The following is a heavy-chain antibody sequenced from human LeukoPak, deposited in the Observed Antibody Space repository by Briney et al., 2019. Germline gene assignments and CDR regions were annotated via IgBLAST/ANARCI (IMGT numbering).Heavy chain of an antibody. Sequence: GGSLRLSCAASGFTFSSYAMSWVRQAPGKGLEWVSAISGSGGSTYYADSVKGRFTISRDNAKNSLYLQMNSLRAEDTAVYYCAQTYNDFWSGYYATADYHYYYMDVWGKGTTVTVSS. CDR3: AQTYNDFWSGYYATADYHYYYMDV. V-gene: IGHV3-23*01. CDR2: ISGSGGST. D-gene: IGHD3-3*01. J-gene: IGHJ6*03. CDR1: GFTFSSYA.